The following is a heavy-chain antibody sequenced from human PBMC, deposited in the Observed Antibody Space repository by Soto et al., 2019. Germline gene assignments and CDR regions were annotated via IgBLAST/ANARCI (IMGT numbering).Heavy chain of an antibody. J-gene: IGHJ4*02. D-gene: IGHD3-22*01. CDR1: GGSISSYY. Sequence: QVQLQESGPGLVKPSETLSLTCTVSGGSISSYYWSWIRQPAGKGLEWIGRIYTSGSTNYNPSLKSGATMSVDTSKNQCSLKLRSVTAADTAVYYCARDKYYYDSSGYLRYYFDYWGQGTLVTVSS. V-gene: IGHV4-4*07. CDR3: ARDKYYYDSSGYLRYYFDY. CDR2: IYTSGST.